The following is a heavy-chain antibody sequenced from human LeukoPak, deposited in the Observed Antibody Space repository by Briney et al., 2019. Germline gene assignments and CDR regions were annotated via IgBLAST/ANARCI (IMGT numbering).Heavy chain of an antibody. Sequence: ASVKVSCKASGYTFTSYGISWVRQAPGQGLEWMGWISAYNGNTNYAQKLQGRVTMTTDTSTSTVYMELRSLRSDDTAVYYCARDMGIAVAPFDYWGQGTLVTVSS. D-gene: IGHD6-19*01. CDR3: ARDMGIAVAPFDY. CDR2: ISAYNGNT. J-gene: IGHJ4*02. CDR1: GYTFTSYG. V-gene: IGHV1-18*01.